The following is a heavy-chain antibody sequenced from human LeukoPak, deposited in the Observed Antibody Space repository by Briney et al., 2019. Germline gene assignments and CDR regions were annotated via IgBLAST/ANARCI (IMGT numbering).Heavy chain of an antibody. Sequence: SVKVSCKASGGTFSIYAISWVRQAPGQGLEWIGGIIPMFGTTNYAQKFQGRVTITADESTSTASMELSSLRSEDTAVYYCARGRFSTPKTKRTYYYYAMDVWGQGTTVTVSS. CDR2: IIPMFGTT. V-gene: IGHV1-69*13. CDR3: ARGRFSTPKTKRTYYYYAMDV. J-gene: IGHJ6*02. CDR1: GGTFSIYA.